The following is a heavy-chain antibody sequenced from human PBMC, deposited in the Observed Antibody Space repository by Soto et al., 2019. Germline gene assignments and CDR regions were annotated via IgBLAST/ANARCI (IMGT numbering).Heavy chain of an antibody. Sequence: ITLKESGPTLVKPTQTLTLTCTFSGFSLNTGGVGVGWVRQPRGKAMEWLALIYWDDDERYRPSLRSRLNITKXXIXNXXVLTMTNMDPEDTATYYCVRNWRYYGGDYYYGMDAWGQGTTVTVSS. CDR3: VRNWRYYGGDYYYGMDA. J-gene: IGHJ6*02. CDR2: IYWDDDE. V-gene: IGHV2-5*02. D-gene: IGHD3-10*01. CDR1: GFSLNTGGVG.